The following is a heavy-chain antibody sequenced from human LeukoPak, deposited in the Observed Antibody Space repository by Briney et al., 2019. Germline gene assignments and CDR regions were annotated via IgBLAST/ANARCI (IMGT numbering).Heavy chain of an antibody. CDR1: GFTFSSYA. CDR3: ATLSGDSHGYDY. Sequence: PGRSLRLSCAASGFTFSSYAMHWVRQAPAKGLEWVAVILHDGSNKQYADSVKCRFTISRDNSKNTLYLQINSLRAEDTAVYYCATLSGDSHGYDYWGLGTLVTVSS. CDR2: ILHDGSNK. J-gene: IGHJ4*02. D-gene: IGHD5-18*01. V-gene: IGHV3-30*03.